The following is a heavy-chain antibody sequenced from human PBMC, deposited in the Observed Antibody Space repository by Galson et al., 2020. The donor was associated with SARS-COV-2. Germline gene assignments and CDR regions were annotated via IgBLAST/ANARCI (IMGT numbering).Heavy chain of an antibody. CDR1: GGSFSGYY. CDR2: INHSGST. V-gene: IGHV4-34*01. J-gene: IGHJ6*02. Sequence: SETLSLTCAVYGGSFSGYYWSWIRQPPGKGLEWIGEINHSGSTNYNPSLKSRVTISVDTSKNQFSLKLSSVTAADTAVYYCARGPVISSLYYAVSYSYYYGMDVWGQGTTVTVSS. CDR3: ARGPVISSLYYAVSYSYYYGMDV. D-gene: IGHD6-13*01.